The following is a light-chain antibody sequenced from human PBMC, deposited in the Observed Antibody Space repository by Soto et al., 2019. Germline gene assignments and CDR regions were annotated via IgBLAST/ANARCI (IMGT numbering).Light chain of an antibody. CDR2: AAS. J-gene: IGKJ1*01. V-gene: IGKV1-8*01. CDR3: HQYYSYPRT. CDR1: QGISSY. Sequence: AIRMTQSPSSLSASTGDRVTITCRASQGISSYLAWYQQKPGKAPKLLIYAASTLQSGVPSRFSGSGSGTDFTLSLSCLQSEDFATYYCHQYYSYPRTFGHGTKVEIK.